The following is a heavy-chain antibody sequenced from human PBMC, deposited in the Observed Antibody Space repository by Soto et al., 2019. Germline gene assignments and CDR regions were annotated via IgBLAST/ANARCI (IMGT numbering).Heavy chain of an antibody. CDR1: GFTFSSYA. Sequence: ETLRLSCAASGFTFSSYAMSWVRQAPGKGLEWVSAISGSGGSTYYADSVKGRFTISRDNSKNTLYLQMNSLRAEDTAVYYCAKDTVTTGEEYFQYWGQGTLVTVSS. CDR2: ISGSGGST. CDR3: AKDTVTTGEEYFQY. J-gene: IGHJ1*01. D-gene: IGHD4-17*01. V-gene: IGHV3-23*01.